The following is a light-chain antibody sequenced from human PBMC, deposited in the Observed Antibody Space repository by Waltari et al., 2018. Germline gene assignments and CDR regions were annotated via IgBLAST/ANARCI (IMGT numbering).Light chain of an antibody. CDR2: KVS. V-gene: IGKV2-30*01. CDR3: MQGIHRPWT. Sequence: DVVMTQSPLSLSVTLGQSASISCRSSESPVASDGNTYFNWFQQRPWQLPRRLLYKVSNRDSGVPDRFSGSGSGTDFTLRITKVEAEDVGVYYCMQGIHRPWTFGQGTKVEIK. J-gene: IGKJ1*01. CDR1: ESPVASDGNTY.